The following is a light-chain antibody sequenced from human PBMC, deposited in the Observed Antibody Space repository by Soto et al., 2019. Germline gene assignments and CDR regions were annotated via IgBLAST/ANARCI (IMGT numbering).Light chain of an antibody. Sequence: EIVLTQSPXTLSLSPGERATLSCRASQSVTNYLAWYQQKAGQAPRLLIYETIHRATGIPARFSGSGSGTDFTLTISSLEPEDFAVYYCQHRSHWLITFGQGTRLEIK. V-gene: IGKV3-11*01. J-gene: IGKJ5*01. CDR2: ETI. CDR1: QSVTNY. CDR3: QHRSHWLIT.